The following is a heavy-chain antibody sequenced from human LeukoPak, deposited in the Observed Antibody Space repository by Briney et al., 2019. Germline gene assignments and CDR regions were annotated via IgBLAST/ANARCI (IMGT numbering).Heavy chain of an antibody. J-gene: IGHJ4*02. CDR3: ARGLPGRRLLDY. CDR2: ISYSGST. CDR1: GASISSYY. D-gene: IGHD3-3*01. Sequence: SETLSLTCTVSGASISSYYWSWIRQPPGKGLEWIGYISYSGSTNYNSSLKSRVTISVDTSKNQFSLKLSSVTAADTAVYYCARGLPGRRLLDYWGQGTLVTVSS. V-gene: IGHV4-59*12.